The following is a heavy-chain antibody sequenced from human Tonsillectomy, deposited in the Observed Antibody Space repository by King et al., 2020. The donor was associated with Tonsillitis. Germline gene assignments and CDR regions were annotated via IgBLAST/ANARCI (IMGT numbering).Heavy chain of an antibody. J-gene: IGHJ3*02. CDR3: ARNYYDSSGYYYVAFDI. V-gene: IGHV3-21*01. Sequence: VQLVESGGGLVKPGGSLRLSCAASGFTFSSYSMNWVRQAPGKGLEWVSSISSSSSYIYYADSVKGRFTISRDNAKNSLYLQMNSLRAEDTAVYYCARNYYDSSGYYYVAFDIWGQGTMVTVSS. D-gene: IGHD3-22*01. CDR1: GFTFSSYS. CDR2: ISSSSSYI.